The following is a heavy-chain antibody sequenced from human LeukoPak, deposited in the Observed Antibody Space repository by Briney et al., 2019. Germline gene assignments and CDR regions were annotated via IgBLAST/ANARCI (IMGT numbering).Heavy chain of an antibody. CDR1: GGTFSIYA. CDR3: ARDSSWLRLGFDP. D-gene: IGHD5-12*01. J-gene: IGHJ5*02. V-gene: IGHV1-69*13. CDR2: IIPIFGTA. Sequence: ASVKVSCTASGGTFSIYAISWVRQAPGQGLEWMGEIIPIFGTANYAQKFQGRVTITADESTSTAYMELSSLRSEDTAVYYCARDSSWLRLGFDPWGQGTLVTISS.